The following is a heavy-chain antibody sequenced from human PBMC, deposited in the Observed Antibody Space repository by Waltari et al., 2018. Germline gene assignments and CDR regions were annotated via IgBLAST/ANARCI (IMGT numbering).Heavy chain of an antibody. J-gene: IGHJ2*01. Sequence: QVQLQESGPGLVKPSETLSLTCAVSGYSISSGYYWGWIRQPPGTGLEWIGSTYHSGSTYYNPSLKSRVTISVDTSKNQFSLKLSSVTAADTAVYYCARRRYGDSYWYFDLWGRGTLVTVSS. CDR3: ARRRYGDSYWYFDL. D-gene: IGHD4-17*01. CDR2: TYHSGST. CDR1: GYSISSGYY. V-gene: IGHV4-38-2*01.